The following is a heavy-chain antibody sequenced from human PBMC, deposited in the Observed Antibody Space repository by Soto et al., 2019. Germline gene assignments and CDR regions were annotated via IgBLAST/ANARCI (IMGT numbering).Heavy chain of an antibody. J-gene: IGHJ4*02. CDR2: IIPIFGTA. D-gene: IGHD6-13*01. Sequence: GASVKVSCKASGGTFSSYAISWVRQAPGQGLEWMGGIIPIFGTANYAQKFQGRVTITADESTSTAYMELSSLRSEDTAVYYCARASNRAYSSSWYDDYWGQGTLVTVSS. V-gene: IGHV1-69*13. CDR1: GGTFSSYA. CDR3: ARASNRAYSSSWYDDY.